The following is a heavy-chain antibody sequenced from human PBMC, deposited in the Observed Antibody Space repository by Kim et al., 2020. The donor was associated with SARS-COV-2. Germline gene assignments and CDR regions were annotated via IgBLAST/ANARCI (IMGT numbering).Heavy chain of an antibody. Sequence: YAESVKGRFTVSRDNAKNMLFLQMNNLRVEDTAVYYCAKDWPGTSSVTADYWGQGILVSVTS. D-gene: IGHD4-17*01. J-gene: IGHJ4*02. CDR3: AKDWPGTSSVTADY. V-gene: IGHV3-23*01.